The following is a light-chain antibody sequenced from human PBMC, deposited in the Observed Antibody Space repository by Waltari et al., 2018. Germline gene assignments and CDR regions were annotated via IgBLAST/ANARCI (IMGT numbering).Light chain of an antibody. V-gene: IGLV1-47*01. CDR3: AAWDDSLSTWV. Sequence: QSVLTQPPSASGTPGQRVSIPCSGRTPNIGINHVHWYQQFPGPAPNLLIYRDTERPSGVPDRLSGSKSGTSASLAISGLRSEDEADYFCAAWDDSLSTWVFGGGTKLTVL. CDR1: TPNIGINH. J-gene: IGLJ3*02. CDR2: RDT.